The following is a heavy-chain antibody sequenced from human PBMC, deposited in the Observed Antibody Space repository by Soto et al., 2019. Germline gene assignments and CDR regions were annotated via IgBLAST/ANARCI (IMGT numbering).Heavy chain of an antibody. CDR3: VCFECGRTAVVTAMEANGY. J-gene: IGHJ4*02. Sequence: GGSLRLSCAASGFTFSNYWMHWVRQSPGKGLVRVSRINSDETITSHADSVKGRFTISRDNAKNTLYLQMSSLRVEDTALYYCVCFECGRTAVVTAMEANGYWGQGTLVTVSS. V-gene: IGHV3-74*01. CDR2: INSDETIT. CDR1: GFTFSNYW. D-gene: IGHD2-21*02.